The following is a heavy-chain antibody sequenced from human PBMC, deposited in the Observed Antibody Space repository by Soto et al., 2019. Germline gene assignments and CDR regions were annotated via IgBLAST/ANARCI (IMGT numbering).Heavy chain of an antibody. CDR2: IYYSGST. V-gene: IGHV4-39*01. J-gene: IGHJ6*02. D-gene: IGHD5-18*01. CDR1: GGSISSSSYY. Sequence: PSETRSLTCTVSGGSISSSSYYWGWIRQPPGKGLEWIGSIYYSGSTYYNPSLKSRVTISVDTSKNQFSLKLSSVTAADTAVYYCASRIQLGLGYYYYGMDVWGQGTTVTVSS. CDR3: ASRIQLGLGYYYYGMDV.